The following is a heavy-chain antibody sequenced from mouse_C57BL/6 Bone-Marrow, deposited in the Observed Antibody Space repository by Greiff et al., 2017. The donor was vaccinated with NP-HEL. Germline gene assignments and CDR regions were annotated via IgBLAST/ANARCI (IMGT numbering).Heavy chain of an antibody. D-gene: IGHD1-1*01. V-gene: IGHV1-61*01. CDR1: GYTFTSYW. CDR2: IYPSDSET. J-gene: IGHJ1*03. Sequence: QVQLQQPGAELVRPGSSVKLSCKASGYTFTSYWMDWVKQRPGQGLEWIGNIYPSDSETHYNQKFKDKATLTVDKSSSTAYMQLSSLTSEDSAVYYCAREDYYGSSYGWYCDVWGTGTTVTVSS. CDR3: AREDYYGSSYGWYCDV.